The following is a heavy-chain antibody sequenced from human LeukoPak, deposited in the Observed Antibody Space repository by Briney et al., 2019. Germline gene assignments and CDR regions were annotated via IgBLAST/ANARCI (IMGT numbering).Heavy chain of an antibody. CDR2: IYYSGST. CDR3: ARAMDYSWSFDY. V-gene: IGHV4-59*01. Sequence: SETLSLTCTVSGGSISSYYWSWIRQPPGKGLEWIGYIYYSGSTNDNPSLKSRVTISVDTSKNQFSLKLSSVTAADTAVYYCARAMDYSWSFDYWGQGTLVTVSS. J-gene: IGHJ4*02. CDR1: GGSISSYY. D-gene: IGHD2-21*01.